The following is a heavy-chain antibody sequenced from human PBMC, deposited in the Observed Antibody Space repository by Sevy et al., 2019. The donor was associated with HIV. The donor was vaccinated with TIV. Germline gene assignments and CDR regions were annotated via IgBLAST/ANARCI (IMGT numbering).Heavy chain of an antibody. J-gene: IGHJ6*02. V-gene: IGHV4-59*01. CDR3: ARAAANYYYAMDV. CDR2: IYYNGRT. Sequence: SETLSLTCTVSGDSISGYYWSWIRQSPGKGLQWIGYIYYNGRTNYDPTLKSRVISSTDTSKNQFSLKLSSVTAADTAIYYCARAAANYYYAMDVWGQGTTVTVSS. CDR1: GDSISGYY.